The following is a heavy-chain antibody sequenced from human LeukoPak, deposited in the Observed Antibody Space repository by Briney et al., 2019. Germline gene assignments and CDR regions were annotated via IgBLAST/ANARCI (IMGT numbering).Heavy chain of an antibody. CDR2: ILPIFGSA. CDR1: GGTFSSYA. V-gene: IGHV1-69*13. CDR3: ARGLSRWSTPTSSYYYRMDV. J-gene: IGHJ6*02. D-gene: IGHD4-23*01. Sequence: ASVKISCKASGGTFSSYAISWVRQAPGQGLEWMGGILPIFGSANFAQKFQGRVTITADDSTNTAYMELSSLRSEDTAFYYCARGLSRWSTPTSSYYYRMDVWGQGTTVVVSS.